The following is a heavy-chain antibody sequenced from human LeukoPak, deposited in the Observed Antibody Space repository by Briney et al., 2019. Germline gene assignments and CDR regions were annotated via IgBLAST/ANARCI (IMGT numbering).Heavy chain of an antibody. J-gene: IGHJ6*03. CDR1: GFYFSGYS. CDR2: INSGSTYM. D-gene: IGHD1-1*01. V-gene: IGHV3-21*01. Sequence: GGSLRLSCGASGFYFSGYSMNWVRQAPGKGLEWVASINSGSTYMYYVDSVKGRFTIARDNANNSLHLQMYRLRAEDTAVYFCARVEATTGRNYHYYYMDVWGKGTTVTVSS. CDR3: ARVEATTGRNYHYYYMDV.